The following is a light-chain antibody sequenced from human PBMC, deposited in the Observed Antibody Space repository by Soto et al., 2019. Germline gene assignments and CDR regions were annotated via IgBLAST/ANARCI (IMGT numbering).Light chain of an antibody. CDR1: QSVSSTY. J-gene: IGKJ2*01. CDR2: GAS. CDR3: QQYGSSPPYT. Sequence: EIVLTQSPGTLSLSPGERATLSCRASQSVSSTYLAWYQQKPGQAPRLLLYGASSRATGIPDRFSGSESGTDFTLTISRLEPEDFAVYYCQQYGSSPPYTFGQGTKLEIK. V-gene: IGKV3-20*01.